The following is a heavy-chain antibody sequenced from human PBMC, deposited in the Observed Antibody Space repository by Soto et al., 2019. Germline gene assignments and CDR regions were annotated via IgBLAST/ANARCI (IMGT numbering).Heavy chain of an antibody. Sequence: SETLSLTCTVSGASINNNDYYWRWIRQTPGKGLEWIVYVYYSGTTDYIPSLKSRLSMSIDKSQNQFTLKLNSVTAADTATYYCARMSYFYDKWYFDLWGRGTLVTVSS. CDR2: VYYSGTT. CDR1: GASINNNDYY. J-gene: IGHJ2*01. D-gene: IGHD3-22*01. V-gene: IGHV4-30-4*01. CDR3: ARMSYFYDKWYFDL.